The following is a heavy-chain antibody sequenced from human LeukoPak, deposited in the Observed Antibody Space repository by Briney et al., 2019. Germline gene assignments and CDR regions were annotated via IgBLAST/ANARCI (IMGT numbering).Heavy chain of an antibody. CDR1: GFTFSSYA. V-gene: IGHV3-23*01. CDR2: ISGSGGST. D-gene: IGHD5-12*01. Sequence: PGGSLRLSCAASGFTFSSYAMSWVRQAPGKGLEWVSTISGSGGSTYYADSVKGRFTISRDNSKNTLYLQMNSLRAEDTAVYYCAKDRIGVRGYGPFDYWGQGTLVTVSS. CDR3: AKDRIGVRGYGPFDY. J-gene: IGHJ4*02.